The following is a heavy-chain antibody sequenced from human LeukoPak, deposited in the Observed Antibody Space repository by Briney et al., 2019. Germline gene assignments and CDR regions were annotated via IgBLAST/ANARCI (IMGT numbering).Heavy chain of an antibody. V-gene: IGHV4-4*02. D-gene: IGHD5-12*01. Sequence: SGTLSLTCAVSGGSISSSNWRSWVRQHPGKGLEWIGYIYYSGSTYYNPSLKSRVTISVDTSKNQFSLKLSSVTAADTAVYYCARSGAITDINTAGWFDPWGQGTLVTVSS. CDR2: IYYSGST. J-gene: IGHJ5*02. CDR1: GGSISSSNW. CDR3: ARSGAITDINTAGWFDP.